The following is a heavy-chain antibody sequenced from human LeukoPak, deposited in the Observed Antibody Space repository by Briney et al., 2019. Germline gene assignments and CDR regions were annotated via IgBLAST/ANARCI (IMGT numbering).Heavy chain of an antibody. CDR3: ARVYSGHRGYFDL. CDR1: GLTVSSNY. V-gene: IGHV3-53*01. Sequence: GGSVRLSCAAPGLTVSSNYMIWVGQAPGRGLEWVSVIYSAGSAYYADSVKGRFTISRDNSKNTLFLQMNSLRAEDTAVYYCARVYSGHRGYFDLWGRRTLVTVSS. CDR2: IYSAGSA. J-gene: IGHJ2*01. D-gene: IGHD1-14*01.